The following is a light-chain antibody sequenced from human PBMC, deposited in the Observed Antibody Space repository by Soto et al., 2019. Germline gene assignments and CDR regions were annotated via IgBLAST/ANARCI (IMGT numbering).Light chain of an antibody. CDR1: QSVSSY. CDR2: DAS. Sequence: EIVLTQSPATLSLSPGERATLSCRASQSVSSYLAWYQQQPGQAPRLLIYDASNRATCIPARFSGRGSGTDFTLSISSLGYEDFGVYYCQQRSNWLLTFGGGTKVEIK. V-gene: IGKV3-11*01. J-gene: IGKJ4*01. CDR3: QQRSNWLLT.